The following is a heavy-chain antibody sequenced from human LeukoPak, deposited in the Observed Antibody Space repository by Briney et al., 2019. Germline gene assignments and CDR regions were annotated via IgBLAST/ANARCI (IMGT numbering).Heavy chain of an antibody. Sequence: PSETLSLTCNVSGASISSSDYYWTWIRQPPGKGLEWIGYIFYSESTFYNPSLKSRVTISVDTSKNQFSLRLSSVTAADTAVYYCARQFRGSPGRGGIEYSSSRDWFDPWGQGTLVTVSS. J-gene: IGHJ5*02. CDR3: ARQFRGSPGRGGIEYSSSRDWFDP. CDR2: IFYSEST. D-gene: IGHD6-6*01. CDR1: GASISSSDYY. V-gene: IGHV4-30-4*01.